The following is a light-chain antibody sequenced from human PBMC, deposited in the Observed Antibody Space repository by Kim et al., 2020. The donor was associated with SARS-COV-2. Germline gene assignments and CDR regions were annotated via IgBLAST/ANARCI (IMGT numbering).Light chain of an antibody. Sequence: DIQMTQSPSSLSASVGDRVTITCRPSQGISNSLAWYQQKPGKAPKLLLYAASTLERGVPSRFSGSGSGTDFTLAISSLQPDDFATFYCLKYTRTPRTFGQGTKVDIK. J-gene: IGKJ1*01. CDR2: AAS. CDR1: QGISNS. CDR3: LKYTRTPRT. V-gene: IGKV1-NL1*01.